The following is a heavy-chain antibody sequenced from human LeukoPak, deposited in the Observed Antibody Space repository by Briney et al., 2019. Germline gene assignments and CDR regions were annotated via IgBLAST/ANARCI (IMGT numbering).Heavy chain of an antibody. CDR2: ISASGFST. V-gene: IGHV3-23*01. CDR1: GFTFSSSA. Sequence: VGSLRLSCAASGFTFSSSAMSWVRQAPGRGVEWGSFISASGFSTDYADSVKGRFTISRDNSKNTLYLQMNSLRAEDTAVYYCAKGLSGYNPSDWGQGTLVTVSS. J-gene: IGHJ4*02. CDR3: AKGLSGYNPSD. D-gene: IGHD5-24*01.